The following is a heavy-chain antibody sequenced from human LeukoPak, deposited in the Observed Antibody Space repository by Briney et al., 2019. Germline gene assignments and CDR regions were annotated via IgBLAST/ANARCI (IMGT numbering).Heavy chain of an antibody. CDR1: GFTFSSYA. D-gene: IGHD6-19*01. CDR3: AKKSAWAVALDY. V-gene: IGHV3-7*01. Sequence: PGGSLRLSCAASGFTFSSYAMHWVRQAPGKGLEWVANIKQDGSEKYYVDSVKGRFTISRDNSKNTLYLQMNSLRAEDTAVYYCAKKSAWAVALDYWGQGTLVTVSS. CDR2: IKQDGSEK. J-gene: IGHJ4*02.